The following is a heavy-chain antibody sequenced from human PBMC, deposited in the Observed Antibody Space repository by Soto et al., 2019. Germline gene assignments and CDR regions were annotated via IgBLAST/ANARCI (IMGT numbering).Heavy chain of an antibody. CDR1: GFTFSNYG. CDR2: ISYDGSKK. D-gene: IGHD6-13*01. CDR3: EKDRRSSWCLDY. Sequence: QVQLVESGGGVVQPGRSLRLSCAASGFTFSNYGMHWVRQAPGKGLEWVAIISYDGSKKDYADSVKGRFTISRDNSKKTLYLQMNSLRPEDTAVYYCEKDRRSSWCLDYWGQGTLVTVSS. J-gene: IGHJ4*02. V-gene: IGHV3-30*18.